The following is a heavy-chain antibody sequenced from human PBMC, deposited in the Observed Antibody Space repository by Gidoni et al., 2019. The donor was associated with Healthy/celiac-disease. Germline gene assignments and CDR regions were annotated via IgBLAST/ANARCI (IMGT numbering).Heavy chain of an antibody. CDR1: GGSISSYY. CDR3: ARDRIVGATTSAFDI. J-gene: IGHJ3*02. CDR2: IYSSGST. Sequence: QVHLQESAPGLVKPSKTLSLTCTVSGGSISSYYLRWIRQPPGKGLEWIWYIYSSGSTNYNPALKSRVTISVDTSKNQFSLKLGSVTAADAAVYYCARDRIVGATTSAFDIWGQGTMVTVSA. V-gene: IGHV4-59*01. D-gene: IGHD1-26*01.